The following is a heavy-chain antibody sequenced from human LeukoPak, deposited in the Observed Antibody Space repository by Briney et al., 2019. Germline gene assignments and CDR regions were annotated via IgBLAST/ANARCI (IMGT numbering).Heavy chain of an antibody. V-gene: IGHV4-4*07. CDR1: GASISKYY. J-gene: IGHJ5*02. D-gene: IGHD3-10*01. Sequence: SETLSLTCTASGASISKYYWTWVRQTVGKGLEWIGRIYGDGTITYNPSLKSRVTMSVDTSKNQFSLRLTSVTAADTAMYYCTRDSGTTGEVKFDPWGQGTLVTVSS. CDR3: TRDSGTTGEVKFDP. CDR2: IYGDGTI.